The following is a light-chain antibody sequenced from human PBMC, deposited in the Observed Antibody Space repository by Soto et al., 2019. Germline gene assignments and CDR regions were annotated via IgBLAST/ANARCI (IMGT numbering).Light chain of an antibody. CDR3: QQYGSSPPYT. CDR2: GAS. J-gene: IGKJ2*01. V-gene: IGKV3-20*01. CDR1: QSVSSSY. Sequence: DIVLTQSPGTLSLSPGERATLSCRASQSVSSSYLAWYQQKPGQAPRLLIYGASSRATGIPDRFSGSGYGTDFTLTISRLEPEAFAVYYCQQYGSSPPYTFGQGTKLEIK.